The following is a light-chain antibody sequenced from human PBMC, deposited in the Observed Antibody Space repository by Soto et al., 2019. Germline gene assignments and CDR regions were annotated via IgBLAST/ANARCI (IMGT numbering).Light chain of an antibody. CDR3: QQYNNWWT. Sequence: EIVMTQSPATLSVSPGERATLSCRASQSVSSNLAWYQQKPGQAPRLLIYGASTRATGIPARFSGSGSGTEFTLTISSLQSEDFAVYYCQQYNNWWTFGQGTKADIK. CDR2: GAS. CDR1: QSVSSN. J-gene: IGKJ1*01. V-gene: IGKV3-15*01.